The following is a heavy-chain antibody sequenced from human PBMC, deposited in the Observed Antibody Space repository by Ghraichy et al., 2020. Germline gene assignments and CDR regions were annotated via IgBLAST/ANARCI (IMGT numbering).Heavy chain of an antibody. CDR3: TTDVGPDGYISEYFQH. CDR1: GFTFSNAW. J-gene: IGHJ1*01. CDR2: IKSKTDGGTT. D-gene: IGHD5-24*01. V-gene: IGHV3-15*01. Sequence: GGSLRLSCAASGFTFSNAWMSWVRQAPGKGLEWVGRIKSKTDGGTTDYAAPVKGRFTISRDDSKNTLYLQMNSLKTEDTAVYYCTTDVGPDGYISEYFQHWGQGTLVTVSS.